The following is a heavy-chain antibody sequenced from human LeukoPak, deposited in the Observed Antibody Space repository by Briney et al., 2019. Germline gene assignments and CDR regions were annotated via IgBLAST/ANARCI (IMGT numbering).Heavy chain of an antibody. D-gene: IGHD2-2*02. CDR3: ARDCSSTRCYTGWFDP. Sequence: GGSLRLSWAASGFTFSSYSMNWVRQAPGKGLEWVSSISSSSSYIYYADSVKGRFTISRDNAKNSLYLQMNSLRAEDTAVYYCARDCSSTRCYTGWFDPWGQGTLVTVSS. CDR2: ISSSSSYI. CDR1: GFTFSSYS. V-gene: IGHV3-21*01. J-gene: IGHJ5*02.